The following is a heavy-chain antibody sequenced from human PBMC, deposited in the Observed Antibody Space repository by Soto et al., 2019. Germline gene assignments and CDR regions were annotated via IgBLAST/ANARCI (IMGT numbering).Heavy chain of an antibody. CDR1: GYTFTRYD. V-gene: IGHV1-8*01. Sequence: ASVKVSCKACGYTFTRYDINWVRQATGQGLEWMGWMNPNSGNTGYAQKFQGRVTMTRNTSISTAYMELSSLRSEDTAVYYCARVITIFGVVIIRAYYYGMDVWGQGTTVTVSS. D-gene: IGHD3-3*01. J-gene: IGHJ6*02. CDR3: ARVITIFGVVIIRAYYYGMDV. CDR2: MNPNSGNT.